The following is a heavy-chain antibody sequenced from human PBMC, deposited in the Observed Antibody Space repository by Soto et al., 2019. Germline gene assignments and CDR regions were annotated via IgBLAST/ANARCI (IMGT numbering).Heavy chain of an antibody. D-gene: IGHD3-22*01. CDR2: INPNSGGT. Sequence: ASVKVSCKASGYTFTGYYMRWVRQAPGQGLEWMGWINPNSGGTNYAQKFQGWVTMTRDTSISTAYMEPSRLRSDDTAVYYCARDCSNYYDSCMDVWGQGTTVTVSS. CDR3: ARDCSNYYDSCMDV. J-gene: IGHJ6*02. CDR1: GYTFTGYY. V-gene: IGHV1-2*04.